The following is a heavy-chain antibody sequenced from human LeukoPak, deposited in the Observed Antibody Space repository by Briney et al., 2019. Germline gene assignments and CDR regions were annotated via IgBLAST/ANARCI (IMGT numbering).Heavy chain of an antibody. V-gene: IGHV1-69*04. D-gene: IGHD5-18*01. Sequence: GSSVKVSCKASGGTFSSYAISWVRQAPGQGLEWMGRIIPILGIANYAQKFQGRVTITAGKSTSTAYMELSSLRSEDTAVYYCARDSIDTAMDYWGQGTLVTVSS. CDR1: GGTFSSYA. CDR2: IIPILGIA. CDR3: ARDSIDTAMDY. J-gene: IGHJ4*02.